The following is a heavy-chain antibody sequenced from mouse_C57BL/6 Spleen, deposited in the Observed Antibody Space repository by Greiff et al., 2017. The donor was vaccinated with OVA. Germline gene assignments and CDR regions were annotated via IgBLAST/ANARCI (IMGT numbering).Heavy chain of an antibody. Sequence: VKLVESGPGILQSSQTLSLTCSFSGFSLSTSGMGVSWIRQPSGKGLEWLAHIYWDDDKRYNPSLKSRLTISKDTSRNQVFLKITSVDTADTATYYCARREGITDYFDYGGQGTTLTVSS. J-gene: IGHJ2*01. CDR2: IYWDDDK. CDR3: ARREGITDYFDY. V-gene: IGHV8-12*01. CDR1: GFSLSTSGMG. D-gene: IGHD2-4*01.